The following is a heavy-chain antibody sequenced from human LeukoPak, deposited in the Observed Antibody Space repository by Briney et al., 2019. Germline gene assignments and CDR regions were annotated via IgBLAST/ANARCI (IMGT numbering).Heavy chain of an antibody. V-gene: IGHV3-48*02. Sequence: GGSLRLSCAASGFTFSTYSMNWVRQAPGKGLEWVSYISGTSSLIYYADSVKGRFTISRDNAKNSLYLQMNSLRDGDTAVYYCVRDQFFSFDYWGQGTLVTVSS. CDR3: VRDQFFSFDY. J-gene: IGHJ4*02. CDR1: GFTFSTYS. D-gene: IGHD3-3*01. CDR2: ISGTSSLI.